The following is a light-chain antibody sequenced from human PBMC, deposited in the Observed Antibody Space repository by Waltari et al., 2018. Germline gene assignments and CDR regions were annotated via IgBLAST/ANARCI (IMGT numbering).Light chain of an antibody. CDR2: AAS. CDR1: QTISSY. CDR3: QQSYITWT. J-gene: IGKJ1*01. Sequence: DIQMTQSTSSLSASVGDRVIITCRASQTISSYLNWYQQKPGKAPKLLIYAASSLQSGVPSRFSGSGSGTDFTLTISSLQPEDFATYYCQQSYITWTFGQGTKVEIK. V-gene: IGKV1-39*01.